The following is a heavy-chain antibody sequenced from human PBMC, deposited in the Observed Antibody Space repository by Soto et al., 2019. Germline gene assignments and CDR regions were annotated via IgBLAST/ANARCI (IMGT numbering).Heavy chain of an antibody. J-gene: IGHJ5*02. V-gene: IGHV3-23*01. Sequence: PGGSLRLSCAASGFTFSSYAMSWVRQAPGKGLEWVSAISGSGGSTYYADSVKGRFTISRDNSKNTLYLQMNSLRAEDTAVYYCAKEGYCSSTSCYNWFDPWGQGTLVTVSS. CDR3: AKEGYCSSTSCYNWFDP. CDR2: ISGSGGST. D-gene: IGHD2-2*01. CDR1: GFTFSSYA.